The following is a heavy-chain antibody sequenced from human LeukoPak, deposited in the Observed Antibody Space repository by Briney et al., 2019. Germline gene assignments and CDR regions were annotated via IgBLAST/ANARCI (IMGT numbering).Heavy chain of an antibody. CDR3: ARGVRWLQLSYFDY. D-gene: IGHD5-24*01. CDR1: SGSISSGVYY. V-gene: IGHV4-31*03. CDR2: IYYSGST. Sequence: SETLSLTCPVSSGSISSGVYYWSWIRQHPGKGLEWIGYIYYSGSTYYNPSLKSRVTISVDTPKNQFSLKLSSVTAADTAVYYCARGVRWLQLSYFDYWGQGTLVTVSS. J-gene: IGHJ4*02.